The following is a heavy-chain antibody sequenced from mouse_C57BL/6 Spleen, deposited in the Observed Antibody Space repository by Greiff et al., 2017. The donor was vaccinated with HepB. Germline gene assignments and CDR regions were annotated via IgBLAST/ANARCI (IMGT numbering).Heavy chain of an antibody. Sequence: EVQGVESGGGLVKPGGSLKLSCAASGFTFSSYAMSWVRQTPEKRLEWVATISDGGSYTYYPDNVKGRFTISRDNAKNNLYLQMSHLKSEDTAMYYCARDPYYSNWYYAMDYWGQGTSVTVSS. J-gene: IGHJ4*01. CDR3: ARDPYYSNWYYAMDY. D-gene: IGHD2-5*01. CDR1: GFTFSSYA. CDR2: ISDGGSYT. V-gene: IGHV5-4*01.